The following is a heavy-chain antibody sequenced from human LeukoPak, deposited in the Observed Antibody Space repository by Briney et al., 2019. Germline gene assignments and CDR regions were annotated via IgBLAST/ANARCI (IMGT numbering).Heavy chain of an antibody. CDR3: AKDYDFWSGYSFDY. J-gene: IGHJ4*02. CDR1: GFTFSSYG. Sequence: GGSLRLSCAASGFTFSSYGMHWVRQAPGKGLEWVAVISYDGSNKYYADSVKGRFTISRDNSKNTLYLQMSSLRAEDTAVCYCAKDYDFWSGYSFDYWGQGTLVTVSS. D-gene: IGHD3-3*01. V-gene: IGHV3-30*18. CDR2: ISYDGSNK.